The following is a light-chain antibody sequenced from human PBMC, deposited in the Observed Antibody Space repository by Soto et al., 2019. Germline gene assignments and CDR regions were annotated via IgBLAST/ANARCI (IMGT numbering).Light chain of an antibody. CDR2: GAS. Sequence: TVLTQSPATLSLSPGERATLACRTSQSVSSSYLAWYQQKPGQPPRLVIYGASSRATGIPDRFSGSGSGTDFTLTISRLEPEDFAVYYCQQYGSSPITFGQGTRLEI. CDR3: QQYGSSPIT. J-gene: IGKJ5*01. CDR1: QSVSSSY. V-gene: IGKV3-20*01.